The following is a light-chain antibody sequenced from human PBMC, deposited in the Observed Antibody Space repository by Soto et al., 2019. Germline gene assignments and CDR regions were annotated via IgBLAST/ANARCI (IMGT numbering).Light chain of an antibody. CDR3: QQRSNWPIT. CDR1: QSVSSY. V-gene: IGKV3-11*01. J-gene: IGKJ5*01. CDR2: DAS. Sequence: EIVLTQSPATLSLSPGERATLSCRASQSVSSYLAWYQQKPGQAPRLLIYDASNRATGIPARFSGSGSGTDVTLTISSLEPEEFAGYYCQQRSNWPITSGQGTHWRL.